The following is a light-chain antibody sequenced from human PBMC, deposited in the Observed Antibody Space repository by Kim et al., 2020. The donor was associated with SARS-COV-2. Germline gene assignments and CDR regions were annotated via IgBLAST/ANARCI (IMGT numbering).Light chain of an antibody. CDR1: KLGDNY. CDR2: QDS. J-gene: IGLJ2*01. CDR3: QAWDSSTVV. V-gene: IGLV3-1*01. Sequence: SYELTQPPSVSVSPGQTASITCSGDKLGDNYACWYQQKPGQSPVVVIHQDSKRPSGIPERFSGSNSGNTATLTISGTQAMDEADYYCQAWDSSTVVFGGGTQLTVL.